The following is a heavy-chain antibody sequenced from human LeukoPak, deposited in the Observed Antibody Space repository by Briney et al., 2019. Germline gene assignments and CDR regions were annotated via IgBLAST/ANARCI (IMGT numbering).Heavy chain of an antibody. J-gene: IGHJ4*02. V-gene: IGHV4-59*08. D-gene: IGHD3-3*01. CDR2: IHYSGST. Sequence: PSETLSLTCTVSGGSISSYYWSWIRQPPAKGLEWIGYIHYSGSTNYNPSLKSRVTTSVDTSKNQLSLELSSVTAADTAVYYCARHWSGWKYFDYWGQGTLVTVSS. CDR3: ARHWSGWKYFDY. CDR1: GGSISSYY.